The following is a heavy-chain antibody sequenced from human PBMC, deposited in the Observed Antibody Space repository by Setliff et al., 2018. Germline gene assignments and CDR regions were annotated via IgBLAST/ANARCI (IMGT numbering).Heavy chain of an antibody. J-gene: IGHJ4*02. CDR2: ISAYNGNT. Sequence: ASVKVSCKASGYTFTSYGISWVRQAPGQGLEWMGWISAYNGNTNYARKLQGRVTMTTDTSTSTAYMELRSLRSDDTAVYCCARVLVGYDFWSGYYQTMPHFDYWGQGTLVTVSS. CDR3: ARVLVGYDFWSGYYQTMPHFDY. V-gene: IGHV1-18*01. D-gene: IGHD3-3*01. CDR1: GYTFTSYG.